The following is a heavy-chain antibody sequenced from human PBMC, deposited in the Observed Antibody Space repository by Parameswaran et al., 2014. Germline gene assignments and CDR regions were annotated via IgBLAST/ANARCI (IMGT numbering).Heavy chain of an antibody. J-gene: IGHJ5*02. V-gene: IGHV4-39*07. CDR2: IYYSGST. D-gene: IGHD3-3*01. CDR3: ARVAIRITIFGVVIKRFDP. Sequence: WIRQPPGKGLEWIGSIYYSGSTYYNPSLKSRVTISVDTSKNQFSLKLSSVTAADTAVYYCARVAIRITIFGVVIKRFDPWGQGTLVTVSS.